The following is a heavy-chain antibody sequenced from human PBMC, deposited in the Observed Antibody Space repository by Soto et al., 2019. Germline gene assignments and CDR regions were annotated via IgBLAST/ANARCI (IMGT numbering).Heavy chain of an antibody. CDR1: GGSINSSSYY. CDR2: IYNSGST. Sequence: SETLSLTCTVSGGSINSSSYYWGWIRQPPGKGLEWIGRIYNSGSTYYNQSLKRRVTISVDTSKNQSSPKLSSVPAADTAVFYCARRPPRDYDSSGYYFDLAYYYGMDVGGQGTTVTVSS. V-gene: IGHV4-39*01. J-gene: IGHJ6*02. CDR3: ARRPPRDYDSSGYYFDLAYYYGMDV. D-gene: IGHD3-22*01.